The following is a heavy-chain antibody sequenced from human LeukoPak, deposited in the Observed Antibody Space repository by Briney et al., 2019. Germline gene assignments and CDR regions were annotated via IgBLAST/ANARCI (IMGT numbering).Heavy chain of an antibody. CDR1: GGSFSGYY. D-gene: IGHD5-12*01. CDR3: ARQGYGGHGDY. V-gene: IGHV4-34*01. CDR2: INHSGST. J-gene: IGHJ4*02. Sequence: KTSETLSLTCAVYGGSFSGYYWSWIRQPPGKGLEWIGEINHSGSTNYNPSLKSRVTISVDTSKNQLSLKLNSVTAADTAVYYCARQGYGGHGDYWGQGTLVTVSS.